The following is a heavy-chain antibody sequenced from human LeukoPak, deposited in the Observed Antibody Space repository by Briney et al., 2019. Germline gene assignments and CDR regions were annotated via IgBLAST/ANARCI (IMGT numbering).Heavy chain of an antibody. J-gene: IGHJ4*02. D-gene: IGHD3-3*01. CDR3: ATSTRTSTPLRFLEWLAGRYYFDY. V-gene: IGHV3-30-3*01. CDR2: ISYDGSNK. Sequence: GGSLRLSCAASGFTFSSYAMHRVRQAPGKGLEWVAVISYDGSNKYYADSVKGRFTISRDNSKNTLYLQMNSLRAEDPAVYYCATSTRTSTPLRFLEWLAGRYYFDYWGQGTLVTVSS. CDR1: GFTFSSYA.